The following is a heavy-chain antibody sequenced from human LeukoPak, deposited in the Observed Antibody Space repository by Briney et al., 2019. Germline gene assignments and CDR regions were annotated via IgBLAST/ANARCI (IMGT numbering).Heavy chain of an antibody. Sequence: PGGSLRLSCAASGFTFSGSAMHWVRQASGKGLEWVGRIRSKANTYATAYGPSVKGRFTISRDDSENTAYLQMNGLKTEDTAVYYCTSPPNYGSGSYHFDYWSQGTLVTVSS. CDR3: TSPPNYGSGSYHFDY. J-gene: IGHJ4*02. D-gene: IGHD3-10*01. V-gene: IGHV3-73*01. CDR1: GFTFSGSA. CDR2: IRSKANTYAT.